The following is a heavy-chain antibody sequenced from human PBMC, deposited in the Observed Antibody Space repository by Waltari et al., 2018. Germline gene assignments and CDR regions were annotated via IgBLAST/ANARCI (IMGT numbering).Heavy chain of an antibody. CDR2: IYYSGST. J-gene: IGHJ1*01. Sequence: QVQLQESGPGLVKPSETLSLTCTVSGGSISSYYWSWIRQPPGKGLEWIGDIYYSGSTNYNPSLKSRVTISVDTSKNQFSLKLSSVTAADTAVYYCARTGGDCYDFGSAGHWGQGTLVTVSS. CDR3: ARTGGDCYDFGSAGH. V-gene: IGHV4-59*01. CDR1: GGSISSYY. D-gene: IGHD3-3*01.